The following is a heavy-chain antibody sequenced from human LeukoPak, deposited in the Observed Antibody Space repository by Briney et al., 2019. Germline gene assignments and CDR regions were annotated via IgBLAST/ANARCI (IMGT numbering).Heavy chain of an antibody. CDR2: ISHDGIKT. Sequence: GGSLRLSCVHSRVTITNYAMHWGREAPGEGREWGTVISHDGIKTDYPDSVKGRFTISRHDSKNTLYLQMNDLRPGDTAVYYCVNGQWLVGGSEFDYWGQGTRVTVSS. CDR1: RVTITNYA. J-gene: IGHJ4*02. CDR3: VNGQWLVGGSEFDY. D-gene: IGHD6-19*01. V-gene: IGHV3-30*03.